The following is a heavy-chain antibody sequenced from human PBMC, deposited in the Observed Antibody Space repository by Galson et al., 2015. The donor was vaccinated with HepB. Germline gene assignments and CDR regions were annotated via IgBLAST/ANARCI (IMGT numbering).Heavy chain of an antibody. D-gene: IGHD3-3*01. V-gene: IGHV1-18*04. J-gene: IGHJ4*02. CDR3: ARFSGDRFLEWLQPDY. Sequence: SVKVSCKASGYTFTSYGISWVRQAPGQGLEWMGWISAYNGNTNYAQKLQGRVTMTTDTSTSTAYMELRSLRSDDTAVYYCARFSGDRFLEWLQPDYWGQGTLVTVSS. CDR2: ISAYNGNT. CDR1: GYTFTSYG.